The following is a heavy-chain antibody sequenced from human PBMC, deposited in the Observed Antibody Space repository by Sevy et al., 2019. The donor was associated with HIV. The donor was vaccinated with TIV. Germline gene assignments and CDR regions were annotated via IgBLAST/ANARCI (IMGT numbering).Heavy chain of an antibody. CDR3: ARDHVKDGDLGDYYYFAMDV. CDR1: GFTFSDYY. V-gene: IGHV3-11*01. Sequence: GVSLRLSCAASGFTFSDYYMSWIRQAPGKGLEWLAYISGSDFTIYYADSVKGRFTISRDNAKNSLYLQMNSLRAEDTAVYYCARDHVKDGDLGDYYYFAMDVWGQGTTVTVSS. D-gene: IGHD4-17*01. CDR2: ISGSDFTI. J-gene: IGHJ6*02.